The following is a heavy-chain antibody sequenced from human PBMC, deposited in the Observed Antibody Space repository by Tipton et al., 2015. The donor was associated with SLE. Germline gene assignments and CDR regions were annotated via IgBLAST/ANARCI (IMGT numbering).Heavy chain of an antibody. Sequence: SLRLSCAASGSMFTHFWMNWVRQAPGKGLEWVANVKQDGSETFYLDSVEGRFTISRDNARNSLYLQMDNLRVEDSAIYYCARYPSGCMCRSGPWGPGTMV. CDR3: ARYPSGCMCRSGP. CDR2: VKQDGSET. CDR1: GSMFTHFW. V-gene: IGHV3-7*03. J-gene: IGHJ4*01. D-gene: IGHD5-12*01.